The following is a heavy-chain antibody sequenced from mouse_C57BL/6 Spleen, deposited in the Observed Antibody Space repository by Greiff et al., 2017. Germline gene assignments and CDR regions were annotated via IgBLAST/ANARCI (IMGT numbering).Heavy chain of an antibody. Sequence: VQLQQSGPELVKPGASVKISCKASGYTFTDYYMNWVKQSHGKSLEWIGDINPNNGGTSYNQKFKGKATLTVDKSSSTAYMELRSLTSEDSAVYYCARTPGGSWFAYWGQGTLVTVSA. CDR2: INPNNGGT. CDR3: ARTPGGSWFAY. V-gene: IGHV1-26*01. D-gene: IGHD1-1*01. J-gene: IGHJ3*01. CDR1: GYTFTDYY.